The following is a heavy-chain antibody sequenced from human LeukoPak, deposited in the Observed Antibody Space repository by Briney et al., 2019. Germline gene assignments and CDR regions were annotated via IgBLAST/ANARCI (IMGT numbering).Heavy chain of an antibody. Sequence: ASVKVSCKASGYSFTAYYIYWVRRAPGQGLEWMGWINPNSGGTEPAQKFQGRVTMTRDTSISTAYMELSRLRSDDTAVYYCTRDHCTSINCYEYNYYGMDVWGQGTTVTVSS. CDR3: TRDHCTSINCYEYNYYGMDV. CDR2: INPNSGGT. D-gene: IGHD2-2*01. CDR1: GYSFTAYY. V-gene: IGHV1-2*02. J-gene: IGHJ6*02.